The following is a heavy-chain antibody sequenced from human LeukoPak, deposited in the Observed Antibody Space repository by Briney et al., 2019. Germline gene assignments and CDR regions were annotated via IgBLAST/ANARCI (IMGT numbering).Heavy chain of an antibody. V-gene: IGHV1-2*04. D-gene: IGHD1-26*01. CDR3: ARANSGSYLGDAFDI. Sequence: ASVKVSCKASGYTFTGYYMHWVRQAPGHGFEWMGWINPNSGGTNYAQKFQGWVTMTRDTSISTAYMELSRLRSDDTAVYYCARANSGSYLGDAFDIWGQGTMVTVSS. CDR1: GYTFTGYY. J-gene: IGHJ3*02. CDR2: INPNSGGT.